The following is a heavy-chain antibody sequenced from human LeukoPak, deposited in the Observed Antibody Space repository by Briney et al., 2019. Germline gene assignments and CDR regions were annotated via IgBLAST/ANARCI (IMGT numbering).Heavy chain of an antibody. CDR3: SRSLFSYSGFFDY. Sequence: SETLSLTCAVYGGSFSGYYWSWIRQPPGKGLEWIGEITHSGSTNYNPSLKSRVTISVDTSKNQFSLRLSSVTAADTAVYYCSRSLFSYSGFFDYRGQGTLVTVSS. CDR2: ITHSGST. D-gene: IGHD5-12*01. CDR1: GGSFSGYY. V-gene: IGHV4-34*01. J-gene: IGHJ4*02.